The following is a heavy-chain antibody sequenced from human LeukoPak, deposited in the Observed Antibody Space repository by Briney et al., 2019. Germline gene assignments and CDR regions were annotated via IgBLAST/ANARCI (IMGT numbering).Heavy chain of an antibody. CDR3: AREPRIVVVPAAILGAFDI. Sequence: PSETLSLTCAVSGGSISSSNWWSWVRQPPGKGLEWIGEIYHSGSTNYNPSLKSRVTISVDTSKNQFSLKLSSVTAADTAVYYCAREPRIVVVPAAILGAFDIWGQGTMVTVSS. CDR2: IYHSGST. CDR1: GGSISSSNW. J-gene: IGHJ3*02. D-gene: IGHD2-2*01. V-gene: IGHV4-4*02.